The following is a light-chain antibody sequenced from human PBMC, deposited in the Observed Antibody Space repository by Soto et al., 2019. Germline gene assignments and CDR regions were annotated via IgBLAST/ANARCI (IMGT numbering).Light chain of an antibody. CDR2: GAS. J-gene: IGKJ1*01. CDR1: QSVSSNY. Sequence: EIVLTQSPGTLSLSPGDRATLSCRASQSVSSNYLAWYQQKPGQAPRLLIYGASSRGTGIPDRFSGSRSGRDFTLTISRLEPEDFAVYYWHLYGSSPPWTFGQGTKVEIK. V-gene: IGKV3-20*01. CDR3: HLYGSSPPWT.